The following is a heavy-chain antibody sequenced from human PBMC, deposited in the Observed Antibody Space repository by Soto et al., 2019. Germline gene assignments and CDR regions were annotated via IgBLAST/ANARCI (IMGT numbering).Heavy chain of an antibody. CDR2: IDPSDSRA. J-gene: IGHJ3*01. CDR1: GYSFTQYW. D-gene: IGHD3-3*01. V-gene: IGHV5-10-1*01. Sequence: GESLKISCNVSGYSFTQYWIAWVRPMPGKGLEWVGRIDPSDSRAYYTPSFQGRVTLSVDRSIATAYLRWSSLEASDTAIYYCARQITTFGVIINALNVWGQGTMVTVS. CDR3: ARQITTFGVIINALNV.